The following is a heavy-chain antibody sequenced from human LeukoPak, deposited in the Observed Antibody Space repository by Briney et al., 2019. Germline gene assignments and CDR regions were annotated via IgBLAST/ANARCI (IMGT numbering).Heavy chain of an antibody. CDR3: AGDTGSYLAFDI. Sequence: ASVKVSCKASGHTFTSYYMHWVRQAPGQGLEWMGWINPSTGGTNSAQRFQGRVTMTRDTSISTAYMELTSLRSDDTAVYYCAGDTGSYLAFDIWGQGTMVTVSS. CDR1: GHTFTSYY. CDR2: INPSTGGT. V-gene: IGHV1-2*02. D-gene: IGHD1-26*01. J-gene: IGHJ3*02.